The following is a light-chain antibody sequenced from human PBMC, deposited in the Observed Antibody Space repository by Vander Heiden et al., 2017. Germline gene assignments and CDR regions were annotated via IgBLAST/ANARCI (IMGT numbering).Light chain of an antibody. Sequence: QTVVTHEPSLTVSPGGTVTLTCSSSTGSVTSDYSPNWFQQKPGQEPRALIYSATNKHSWTPARFSGSLLGGKAALTLSGVQPEEEDDYYCLLYYGGAQLLLGGGTKLTVL. V-gene: IGLV7-43*01. CDR1: TGSVTSDYS. CDR3: LLYYGGAQLL. CDR2: SAT. J-gene: IGLJ2*01.